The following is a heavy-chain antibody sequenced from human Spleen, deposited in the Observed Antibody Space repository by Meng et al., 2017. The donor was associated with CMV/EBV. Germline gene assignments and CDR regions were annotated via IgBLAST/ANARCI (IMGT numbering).Heavy chain of an antibody. CDR3: ARVPITIFGVAAYFQH. J-gene: IGHJ1*01. CDR1: GGSFRGYY. V-gene: IGHV4-34*01. CDR2: INHSGST. Sequence: QVQLQQWGAGLWRPSETLSLTCAVYGGSFRGYYWSWIRQPPGKGLEWIGEINHSGSTNYNPSLKSRVTTSVDTSKNQFSLKLSSVTAADTAVYYCARVPITIFGVAAYFQHWGQGTLVTVSS. D-gene: IGHD3-3*01.